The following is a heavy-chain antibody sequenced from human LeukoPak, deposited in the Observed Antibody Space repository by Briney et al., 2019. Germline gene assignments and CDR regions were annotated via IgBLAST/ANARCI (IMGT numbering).Heavy chain of an antibody. Sequence: SETLSLTCAVYGGSFSGYNWSWIRQPPGKGLEWIGEINHSGSTNYNPSLKSRVTISVDTSKNQFSLKLSSVTAADTAVYYCARAPDYYGSGSVEGCFQHWGQGTLVTVSS. V-gene: IGHV4-34*01. D-gene: IGHD3-10*01. J-gene: IGHJ1*01. CDR2: INHSGST. CDR1: GGSFSGYN. CDR3: ARAPDYYGSGSVEGCFQH.